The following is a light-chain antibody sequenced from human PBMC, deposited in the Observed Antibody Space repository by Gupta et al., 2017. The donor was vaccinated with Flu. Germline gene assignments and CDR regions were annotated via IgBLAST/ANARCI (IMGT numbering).Light chain of an antibody. CDR2: DAS. V-gene: IGKV1-33*01. Sequence: DIQMTQSPSSLSASVGDRVTITCQASQDISNYLNWYQQKPGKAPKLLIYDASNVETGVPSRFSGSGSGTDFTFTISSMQPEDIATYYCQQYDNHPYSFGQGTKLEIK. CDR1: QDISNY. J-gene: IGKJ2*03. CDR3: QQYDNHPYS.